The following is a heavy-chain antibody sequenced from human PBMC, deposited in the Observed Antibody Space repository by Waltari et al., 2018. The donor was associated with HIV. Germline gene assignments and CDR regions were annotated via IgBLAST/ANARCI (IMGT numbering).Heavy chain of an antibody. V-gene: IGHV1-18*01. CDR2: ISAYNGNR. CDR3: ARYPEAFDWLLGPYYFDS. CDR1: YG. D-gene: IGHD3-9*01. Sequence: YGISWVRQAPGQGLEWMGWISAYNGNRNYAQKFQGRVTMTTDTSTITAYMELRSLRSDDTAVYYCARYPEAFDWLLGPYYFDSWGQGTLVTVSS. J-gene: IGHJ4*02.